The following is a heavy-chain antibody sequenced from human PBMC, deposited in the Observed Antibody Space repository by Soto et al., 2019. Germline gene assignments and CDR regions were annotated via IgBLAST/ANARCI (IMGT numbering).Heavy chain of an antibody. CDR2: ISGSSGEK. J-gene: IGHJ4*02. Sequence: EGQSLESGGGLVQPGGSLRLYCAASGFAFSTFPMNWVRQPPGKGLERVSTISGSSGEKYYAASVKGQFTRSRDNSKNTLDRQSNSLTAKDTTVYYCAKDPFEPWSGVYFYYCGQVTLLTVST. CDR1: GFAFSTFP. D-gene: IGHD3-3*01. CDR3: AKDPFEPWSGVYFYY. V-gene: IGHV3-23*01.